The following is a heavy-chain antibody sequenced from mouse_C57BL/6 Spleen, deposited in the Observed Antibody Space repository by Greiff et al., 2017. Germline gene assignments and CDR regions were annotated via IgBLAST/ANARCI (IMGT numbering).Heavy chain of an antibody. J-gene: IGHJ1*03. CDR2: IHPNSGSP. CDR3: ARSYGSSSDV. V-gene: IGHV1-64*01. Sequence: QFQLQQPGAELVKPGASVKLSRKASGYPFTSYWMHWVKQRPGQGLEWIGMIHPNSGSPNSNEKFTSKATLTVDKSSSTAYMQLRSLTSEDPAVYYCARSYGSSSDVWGTGTTVTVSS. CDR1: GYPFTSYW. D-gene: IGHD1-1*01.